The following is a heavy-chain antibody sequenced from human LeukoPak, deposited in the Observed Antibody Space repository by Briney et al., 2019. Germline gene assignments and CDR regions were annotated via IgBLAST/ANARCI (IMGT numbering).Heavy chain of an antibody. Sequence: AASVKVSCKASGYTFTSYGITWVRQAPGPGLEWMGWTSPYNGNRDYAQKLQGRVTMTTDTSTSTAYVELRSLRADDTAMYYCVSGSDFDYWGQGTLVTVSS. CDR3: VSGSDFDY. J-gene: IGHJ4*02. V-gene: IGHV1-18*01. D-gene: IGHD1-26*01. CDR2: TSPYNGNR. CDR1: GYTFTSYG.